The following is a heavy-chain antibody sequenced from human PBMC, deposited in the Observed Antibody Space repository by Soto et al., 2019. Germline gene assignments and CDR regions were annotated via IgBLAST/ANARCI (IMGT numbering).Heavy chain of an antibody. J-gene: IGHJ4*02. D-gene: IGHD2-2*01. V-gene: IGHV3-48*01. CDR3: AKAGRLLVSVGVDY. CDR2: ISSSSSTI. CDR1: GFTFSSYS. Sequence: PGGSLRLSCAASGFTFSSYSMNWVRQAPGKGLEWVSYISSSSSTIYYADSVKGRFTISRDNSRNTLDLQMNTLRAEDTAVYYCAKAGRLLVSVGVDYWGQGTLVTVSS.